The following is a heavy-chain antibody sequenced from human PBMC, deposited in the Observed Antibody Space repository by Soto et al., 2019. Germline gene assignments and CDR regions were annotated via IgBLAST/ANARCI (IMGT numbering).Heavy chain of an antibody. CDR1: NDSLSSHF. Sequence: ASVKVSCKGSNDSLSSHFLHWVRQAPGEGLEWIGIINPGPNSARYSKDLQGRLTLTSDIPSGTLYIELSNRRSXETALCFCVRDLAHRYTGNVW. CDR2: INPGPNSA. CDR3: VRDLAHRYTGNV. V-gene: IGHV1-46*01. J-gene: IGHJ6*01. D-gene: IGHD3-16*02.